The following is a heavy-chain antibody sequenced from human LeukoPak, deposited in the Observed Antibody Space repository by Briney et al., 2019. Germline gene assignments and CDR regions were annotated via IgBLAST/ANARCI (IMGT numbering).Heavy chain of an antibody. J-gene: IGHJ4*02. CDR1: GFTVSSNS. V-gene: IGHV3-53*01. D-gene: IGHD4/OR15-4a*01. Sequence: GGSLRLSCTVSGFTVSSNSMSWVRQAPGKGLEWVSFIFSSTHYSDSVKGRFTISRDNSKNTLYLQMNSLRAEDTAVYYCARRAGAYSHPYDYWGQGTLVTVSS. CDR2: IFSST. CDR3: ARRAGAYSHPYDY.